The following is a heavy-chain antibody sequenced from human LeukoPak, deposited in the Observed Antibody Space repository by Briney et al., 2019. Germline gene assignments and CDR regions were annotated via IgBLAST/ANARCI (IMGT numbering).Heavy chain of an antibody. J-gene: IGHJ4*02. D-gene: IGHD1-7*01. CDR1: GYTFTGYY. V-gene: IGHV1-2*02. CDR3: ARDRDWNYFFDY. Sequence: ASVKVSCKASGYTFTGYYMHWVRQAPGQGLEWMGWINPNSGGTNYAQKFQGRVTITRDTSISTAYMELRSLRSDDTAVYYCARDRDWNYFFDYWGQGTLVTVSS. CDR2: INPNSGGT.